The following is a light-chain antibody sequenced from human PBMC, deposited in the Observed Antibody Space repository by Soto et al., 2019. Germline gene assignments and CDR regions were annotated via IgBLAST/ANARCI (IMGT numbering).Light chain of an antibody. CDR3: LQYDRYPYT. Sequence: DIQMTQSPSSLSASIGDGVTITCRASQDIKKNLGWFQQKPGKAPKSLIYDSSILQSGVPSKFIGSGSETDFTLTISSLQPEDFATYYCLQYDRYPYTFGPGTKVDIK. V-gene: IGKV1-16*02. J-gene: IGKJ3*01. CDR2: DSS. CDR1: QDIKKN.